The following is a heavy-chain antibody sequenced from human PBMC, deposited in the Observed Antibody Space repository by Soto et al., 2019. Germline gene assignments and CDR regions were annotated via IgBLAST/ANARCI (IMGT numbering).Heavy chain of an antibody. CDR2: FDHEDGET. V-gene: IGHV1-24*01. Sequence: GDSVKVSCKVSGYPLTELSLPWVRQAPGNWLEWMGGFDHEDGETIYAQKFQGRVTMTEDTSTDTAYMELSSLRSEDTAVYYFATVKLWGIAAAVTVDWFDPWCQGTLVTVSS. CDR1: GYPLTELS. D-gene: IGHD6-13*01. J-gene: IGHJ5*02. CDR3: ATVKLWGIAAAVTVDWFDP.